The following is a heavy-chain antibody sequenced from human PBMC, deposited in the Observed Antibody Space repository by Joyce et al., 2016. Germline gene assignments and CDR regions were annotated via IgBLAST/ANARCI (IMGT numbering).Heavy chain of an antibody. Sequence: QVNLVQTGAEVKKPGASVKVSCKASGYSFSDSYIHWVRQAPGQGLQWIGRINPDTGDTIYAQKCQGRVTVTRDTFISTVYMEVSRLRSDDTAVYFCARGPMPPYAFDVWGQGTLVTVST. V-gene: IGHV1-2*06. CDR2: INPDTGDT. D-gene: IGHD2-2*01. J-gene: IGHJ3*01. CDR3: ARGPMPPYAFDV. CDR1: GYSFSDSY.